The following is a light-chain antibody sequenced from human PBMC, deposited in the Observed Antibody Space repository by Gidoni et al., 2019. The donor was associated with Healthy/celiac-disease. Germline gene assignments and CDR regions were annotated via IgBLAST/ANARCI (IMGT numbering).Light chain of an antibody. Sequence: EIVFTQSPATLPLSPGEEATLSCRASQSVSSYLAWYQQKPGQAPRLLIYDASNRSTGIPARFSGSGSGTDFTLTISSLEPEDFAVYYCQQRSNWPPYTFGQGTKLEIK. J-gene: IGKJ2*01. CDR2: DAS. CDR3: QQRSNWPPYT. V-gene: IGKV3-11*01. CDR1: QSVSSY.